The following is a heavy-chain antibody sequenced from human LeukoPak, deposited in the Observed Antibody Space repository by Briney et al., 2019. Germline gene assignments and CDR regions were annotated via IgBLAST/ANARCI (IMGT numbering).Heavy chain of an antibody. V-gene: IGHV3-21*01. CDR2: ISTSSTYI. Sequence: GGSLRLSCAASGFHLNTHTEMYLRQAPGKGLEWVSSISTSSTYIYYADSVKGRFTISRDNAKNLLYLQMNSLRVEDAAVDHCSRYNPRGGGTAERATNYWGQGTLVTVSS. CDR1: GFHLNTHT. CDR3: SRYNPRGGGTAERATNY. J-gene: IGHJ4*02. D-gene: IGHD2-15*01.